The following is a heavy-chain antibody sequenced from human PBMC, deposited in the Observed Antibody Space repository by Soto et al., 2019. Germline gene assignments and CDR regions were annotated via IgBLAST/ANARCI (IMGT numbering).Heavy chain of an antibody. Sequence: QVQLQESGPGLVKPSETLSLTCTVSGGSVSSGSYYWSWIRQPPGKGLEWIGYISYSGSTNNNPSLKSRVTISLDTSKNQFSLKLRSVTAADTAVYYSARGEKWDLPRARWFDPWGQGTLVIVSS. CDR2: ISYSGST. V-gene: IGHV4-61*01. CDR3: ARGEKWDLPRARWFDP. J-gene: IGHJ5*02. D-gene: IGHD1-26*01. CDR1: GGSVSSGSYY.